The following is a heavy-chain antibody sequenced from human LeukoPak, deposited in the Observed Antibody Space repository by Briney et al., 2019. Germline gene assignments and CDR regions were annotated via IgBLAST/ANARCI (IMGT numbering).Heavy chain of an antibody. CDR3: ARWRASRLFDY. J-gene: IGHJ4*02. Sequence: SETLSLTCTVSGGSISRYYWSWIRQPPGKGLEWMGYIYSSGTINYNPSLTSRVTISVDTSKNQFSLKLRSVTAADTAVYYCARWRASRLFDYWGQGTLVTVSS. CDR1: GGSISRYY. V-gene: IGHV4-4*08. D-gene: IGHD3-3*01. CDR2: IYSSGTI.